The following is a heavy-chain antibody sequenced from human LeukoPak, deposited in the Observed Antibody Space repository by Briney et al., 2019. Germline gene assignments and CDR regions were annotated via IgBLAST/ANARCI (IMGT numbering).Heavy chain of an antibody. CDR2: TNHSGST. V-gene: IGHV4-34*01. CDR3: ARLVVIVYYYYGMDV. Sequence: PSETLSLTCAVYGGTFSGYYWSWIRQPPGKGLEWIGETNHSGSTNYNPSLKSRVTISVDTSKNQFSLKLSSVTAADTAVYYCARLVVIVYYYYGMDVWGQGTTVTVSS. D-gene: IGHD2-21*01. CDR1: GGTFSGYY. J-gene: IGHJ6*02.